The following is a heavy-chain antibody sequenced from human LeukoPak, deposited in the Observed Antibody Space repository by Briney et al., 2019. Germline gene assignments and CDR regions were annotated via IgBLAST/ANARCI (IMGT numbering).Heavy chain of an antibody. Sequence: GGSLRLSCAASGFTFSSYAMHWVRQAPGKGLEWVAVISYDGSNKYYADSVKGRFTISRDNAKNSLYLQMNSLRAEDTAFYYCARSRFGELDSDYWGQGTLVTVSS. J-gene: IGHJ4*02. D-gene: IGHD3-10*02. V-gene: IGHV3-30-3*01. CDR1: GFTFSSYA. CDR3: ARSRFGELDSDY. CDR2: ISYDGSNK.